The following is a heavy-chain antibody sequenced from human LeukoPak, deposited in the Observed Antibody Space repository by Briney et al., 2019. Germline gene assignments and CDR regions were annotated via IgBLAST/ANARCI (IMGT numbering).Heavy chain of an antibody. D-gene: IGHD1-26*01. CDR3: ARLVYSGGDP. CDR1: GGSISSGGYS. J-gene: IGHJ5*02. CDR2: IYHSGST. Sequence: SETLSLTCAVSGGSISSGGYSWSWIRQPPGKGLEWIGYIYHSGSTYYNPSLKSRVTISVDTSKNQFSLKLSSVTAADTAVYYCARLVYSGGDPWGQGTLVTVSS. V-gene: IGHV4-30-2*01.